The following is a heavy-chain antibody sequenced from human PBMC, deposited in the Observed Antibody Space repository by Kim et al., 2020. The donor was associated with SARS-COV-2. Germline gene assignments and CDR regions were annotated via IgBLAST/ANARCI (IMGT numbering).Heavy chain of an antibody. CDR1: GFTFSSYG. Sequence: GGSLRLSCAASGFTFSSYGMHWVRQAPGKGLEWVAVISYDGSNKYYADSVKGRFTISRDNSKNTLYLQMNSLRAEDTAVYYCAKDLSRLLCCYYYYGMDVWGQGTTVTVSS. D-gene: IGHD2-2*01. CDR3: AKDLSRLLCCYYYYGMDV. V-gene: IGHV3-30*18. J-gene: IGHJ6*02. CDR2: ISYDGSNK.